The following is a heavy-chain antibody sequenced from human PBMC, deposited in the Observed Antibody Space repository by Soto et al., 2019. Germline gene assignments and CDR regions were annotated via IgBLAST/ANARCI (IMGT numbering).Heavy chain of an antibody. Sequence: SETLSLTCAVSGGSIGSSNWWSWVRQPPGKGLEWIGEIYHSGSTNYNQSLKSRVTISVDKSKNQFSLKLSSVTAADTAVYYCARVGVVVVPYATPYNWFDPWGQGTLVTVSS. CDR2: IYHSGST. CDR3: ARVGVVVVPYATPYNWFDP. D-gene: IGHD2-2*02. CDR1: GGSIGSSNW. V-gene: IGHV4-4*02. J-gene: IGHJ5*02.